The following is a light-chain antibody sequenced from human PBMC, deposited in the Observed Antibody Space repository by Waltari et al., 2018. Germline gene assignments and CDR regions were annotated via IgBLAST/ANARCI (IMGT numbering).Light chain of an antibody. V-gene: IGKV3-15*01. CDR2: GAS. CDR3: QQNNIWPFT. J-gene: IGKJ4*01. CDR1: QSGSSD. Sequence: SGRASQSGSSDLAWYQQKSGQSPRLLVYGASTRATGIPARFSGSGSGTEFTLAISSLQSEDFAVYFCQQNNIWPFTFGGGTKVEIK.